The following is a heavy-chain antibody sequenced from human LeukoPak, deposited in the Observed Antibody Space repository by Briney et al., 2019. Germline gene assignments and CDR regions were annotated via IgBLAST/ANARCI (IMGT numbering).Heavy chain of an antibody. J-gene: IGHJ6*03. CDR2: ISSSSSTI. Sequence: GGSLRLSCAASGFTFSSSAMTWVRQAPGKGLEWVSYISSSSSTIYYADSVKGRFTISRDNAKNSLYLQMNSLRAEDTAVYYCARTFDCSSTSCYLSYYYYYYMDVWAKGPRSPSP. CDR1: GFTFSSSA. D-gene: IGHD2-2*01. CDR3: ARTFDCSSTSCYLSYYYYYYMDV. V-gene: IGHV3-48*01.